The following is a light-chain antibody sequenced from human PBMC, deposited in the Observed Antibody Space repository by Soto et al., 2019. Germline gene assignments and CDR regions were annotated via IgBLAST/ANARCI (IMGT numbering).Light chain of an antibody. J-gene: IGKJ1*01. CDR1: QTIRSNY. CDR3: QQYGSSPWT. V-gene: IGKV3-20*01. CDR2: GAS. Sequence: ETVLTQSPGTLSLSPGERATLPCRASQTIRSNYLAWYRQTPGQAPRLLIYGASNRATGIADRFSGSGSGTDSTLIISRLEPEDFALYYCQQYGSSPWTFGQGTKVEIK.